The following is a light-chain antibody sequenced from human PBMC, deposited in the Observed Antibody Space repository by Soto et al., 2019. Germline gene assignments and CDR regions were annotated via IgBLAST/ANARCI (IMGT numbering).Light chain of an antibody. Sequence: QSVLTQPASVSGSPGQSITISCTGTSSDVGGYSYVSWYQQHPGDAPKLMIYHVTNRPSGVSDRFSGSKSGNTASPTISGLQAEDEADYYCSSYTSSTAYIFGTGTKLTVL. J-gene: IGLJ1*01. CDR2: HVT. CDR1: SSDVGGYSY. V-gene: IGLV2-14*03. CDR3: SSYTSSTAYI.